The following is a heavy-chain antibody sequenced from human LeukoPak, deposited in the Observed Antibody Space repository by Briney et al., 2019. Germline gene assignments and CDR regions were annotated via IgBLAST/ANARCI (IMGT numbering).Heavy chain of an antibody. CDR1: GGSVSSGSYY. J-gene: IGHJ6*02. CDR2: IYYSGST. Sequence: SETLSLTCTVSGGSVSSGSYYWSWIRQPPGTGLEWIGYIYYSGSTSYNPSLKSRVTISVDTSKNQFSLKLSSVTAADTAVHYCARETYNWNDLYYYYGMDVWGQGTTVTVSS. D-gene: IGHD1-1*01. CDR3: ARETYNWNDLYYYYGMDV. V-gene: IGHV4-61*01.